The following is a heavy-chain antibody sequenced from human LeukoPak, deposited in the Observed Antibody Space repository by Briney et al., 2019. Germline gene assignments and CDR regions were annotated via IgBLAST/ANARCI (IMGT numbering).Heavy chain of an antibody. CDR1: GFTFSSYE. Sequence: GGSLRLSCAASGFTFSSYEMNWVRQAPGKGLEWVSYISSSGSTIYYADSVKGRFTISRDNAKNSLYLQMNSLRAEDTAVYYCARESRGGRLWFGELLYYYYYYGMDVWGQGTTVTVSS. CDR2: ISSSGSTI. D-gene: IGHD3-10*01. CDR3: ARESRGGRLWFGELLYYYYYYGMDV. V-gene: IGHV3-48*03. J-gene: IGHJ6*02.